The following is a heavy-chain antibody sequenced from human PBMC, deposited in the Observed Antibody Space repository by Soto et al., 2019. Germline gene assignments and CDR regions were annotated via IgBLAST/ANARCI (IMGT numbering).Heavy chain of an antibody. CDR2: IIPIFGTA. D-gene: IGHD5-12*01. CDR1: GGTFSSYA. Sequence: SVKVSCKASGGTFSSYAISWVRQAPGQGLEWMGGIIPIFGTANYAQKFRGRVTITADESTSTAYMELSSLRSEDTAVYYCASRGSEMATIYSRQYYFDYWGQGTLVTVSS. V-gene: IGHV1-69*13. J-gene: IGHJ4*02. CDR3: ASRGSEMATIYSRQYYFDY.